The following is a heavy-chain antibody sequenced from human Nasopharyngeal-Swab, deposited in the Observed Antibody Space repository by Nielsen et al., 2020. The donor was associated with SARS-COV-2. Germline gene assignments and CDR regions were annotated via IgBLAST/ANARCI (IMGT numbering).Heavy chain of an antibody. D-gene: IGHD1-26*01. J-gene: IGHJ4*02. Sequence: SETLSLTCTVSGGSTNSGSIRSYYWSWILQPPGKGLEWLGYFSYTGITKYNPSLKSRATISVDMSKNQFSLKLSSVAAADTAVYYCAREVVGGLVDSWGQGTLVTVSS. V-gene: IGHV4-61*01. CDR3: AREVVGGLVDS. CDR1: GGSTNSGSIRSYY. CDR2: FSYTGIT.